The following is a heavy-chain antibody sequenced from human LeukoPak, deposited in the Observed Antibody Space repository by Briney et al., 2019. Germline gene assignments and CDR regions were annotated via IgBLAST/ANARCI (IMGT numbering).Heavy chain of an antibody. D-gene: IGHD1-26*01. J-gene: IGHJ4*02. CDR2: INPSGGST. Sequence: ASVKVSCKASGSTFTSYYMHWVRQAPGQGLEWMGIINPSGGSTSYAQKFQGRVTMTRDTSTSTVYMELSSLRSEDTAVYYCARDSDAYSGSYYPDYWGQGTLVTVSS. CDR1: GSTFTSYY. CDR3: ARDSDAYSGSYYPDY. V-gene: IGHV1-46*01.